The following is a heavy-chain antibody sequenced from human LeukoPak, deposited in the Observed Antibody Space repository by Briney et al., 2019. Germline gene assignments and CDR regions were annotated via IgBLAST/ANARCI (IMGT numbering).Heavy chain of an antibody. CDR1: GYTFTSYG. CDR2: ISAYNGNT. Sequence: ASVKVSCKASGYTFTSYGISWVRQAPGQGLEWMGWISAYNGNTNYAQKLQGRVTMTTDTSTSTAYMELRSLRTDDTAVYYCARTPPLYDFWSGYLGYWGQGTLVTVSS. V-gene: IGHV1-18*01. D-gene: IGHD3-3*01. J-gene: IGHJ4*02. CDR3: ARTPPLYDFWSGYLGY.